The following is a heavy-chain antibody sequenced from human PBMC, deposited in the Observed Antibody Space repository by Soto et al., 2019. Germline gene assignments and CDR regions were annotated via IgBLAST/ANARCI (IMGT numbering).Heavy chain of an antibody. CDR3: ARDRLMATAGTARHYFGLDV. CDR2: IYHSGST. V-gene: IGHV4-30-2*01. Sequence: SETLSLTCAVSGGSISSGGYSWSWIRQPPGKGLEWIGYIYHSGSTYYNPSLKSRVTISVDRSKNQFSLNLSSVTAADTAVYYCARDRLMATAGTARHYFGLDVWGQGTTVTVSS. D-gene: IGHD5-18*01. J-gene: IGHJ6*02. CDR1: GGSISSGGYS.